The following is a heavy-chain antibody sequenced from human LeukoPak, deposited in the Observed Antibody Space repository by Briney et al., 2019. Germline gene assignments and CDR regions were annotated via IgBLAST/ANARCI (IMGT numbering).Heavy chain of an antibody. J-gene: IGHJ4*02. Sequence: SETLSLTCTVSGGSISSSSYYWGWIRQPPGKGLEWIGYIYHSGSTYYNPPLKSRVTISVDRSKNQFSLKLSSVTAADTAVYYCARVRLGELSFFDYWGQGTLVTVSS. CDR1: GGSISSSSYY. V-gene: IGHV4-39*07. D-gene: IGHD3-16*02. CDR2: IYHSGST. CDR3: ARVRLGELSFFDY.